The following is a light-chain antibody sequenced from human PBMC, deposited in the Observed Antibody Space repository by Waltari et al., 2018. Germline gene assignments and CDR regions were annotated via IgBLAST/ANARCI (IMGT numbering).Light chain of an antibody. V-gene: IGLV3-19*01. CDR1: SLRGYY. Sequence: SSALTQHPAVSVALGQTIRITCQGDSLRGYYASWYPQKPAHAPEVVIHGKNNRPSGIPDRLSGASSANTASSPTTWAQAEDDADYYCNARDTSSNLVVFGGGTKLTVL. J-gene: IGLJ2*01. CDR3: NARDTSSNLVV. CDR2: GKN.